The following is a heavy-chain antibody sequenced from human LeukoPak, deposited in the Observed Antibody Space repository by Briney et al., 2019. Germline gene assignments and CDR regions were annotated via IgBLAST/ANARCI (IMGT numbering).Heavy chain of an antibody. CDR1: GFSFSDYY. CDR3: ARGGTGASDY. Sequence: PGGSLRLACTASGFSFSDYYMSWIRQAPGKGLEWISYISSRSTYISDADSVKGRFTISRDNAKNLLFLQMNSLRVEDTALYYCARGGTGASDYWGQGILVTVSS. D-gene: IGHD2-8*02. V-gene: IGHV3-11*06. CDR2: ISSRSTYI. J-gene: IGHJ4*02.